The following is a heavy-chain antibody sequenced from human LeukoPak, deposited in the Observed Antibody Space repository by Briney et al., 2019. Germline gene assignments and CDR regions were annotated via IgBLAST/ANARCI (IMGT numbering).Heavy chain of an antibody. CDR1: GFTFSSYG. Sequence: PGGSLRLSCAASGFTFSSYGMHWVRQAPGKGLEWVAVIWYDGSNKYYADSVKGRFTISRDNSKNTLYLQMNRLRAEETAVYYRARDEVGRWLQLDYWGQGTLVTVSS. CDR2: IWYDGSNK. J-gene: IGHJ4*02. D-gene: IGHD5-24*01. V-gene: IGHV3-33*01. CDR3: ARDEVGRWLQLDY.